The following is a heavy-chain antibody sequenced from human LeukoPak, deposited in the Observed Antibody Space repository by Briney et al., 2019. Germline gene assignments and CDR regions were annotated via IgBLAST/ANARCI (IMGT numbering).Heavy chain of an antibody. J-gene: IGHJ6*02. V-gene: IGHV3-30*02. D-gene: IGHD3-10*01. CDR3: AKVYSATMVRGVIIPRGMDV. CDR2: IRYDGSNK. CDR1: GFTFSSYG. Sequence: GGSLRLSCAASGFTFSSYGMHWVRQAPGKGLEWVAFIRYDGSNKYYADSVKGRFTISGDNSKNTLYLQMNSLRAEDTAVYYCAKVYSATMVRGVIIPRGMDVWGQGTTVTVSS.